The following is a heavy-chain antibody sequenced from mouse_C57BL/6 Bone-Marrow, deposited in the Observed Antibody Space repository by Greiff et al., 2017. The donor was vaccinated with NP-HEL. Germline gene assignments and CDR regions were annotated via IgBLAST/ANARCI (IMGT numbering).Heavy chain of an antibody. CDR2: ISNGGGST. CDR3: ARGAGRRYYFDY. Sequence: EVQLVESGGGLVQPGGSLKLSCAASGFTFSDYYMYWVRQTPEKRLEWVAYISNGGGSTYYPDTVKGRFTISRDNAKNTLYLQMSRLKSEDTAMYYCARGAGRRYYFDYWGQGTTLTVSS. V-gene: IGHV5-12*01. CDR1: GFTFSDYY. D-gene: IGHD3-1*01. J-gene: IGHJ2*01.